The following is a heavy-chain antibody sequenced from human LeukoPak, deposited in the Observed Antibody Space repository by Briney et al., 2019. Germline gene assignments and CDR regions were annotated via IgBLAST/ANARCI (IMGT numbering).Heavy chain of an antibody. CDR3: ARALGSTDDC. Sequence: PVGSLRLSCAASGFTFRNYGMHWVRQAPGKGLEWVAVIWYDGKKEHYADSVKGRFTISRDNSKNTLDLQMNSLRAEDTAVYYCARALGSTDDCWGQGTLVTVSS. J-gene: IGHJ4*02. CDR2: IWYDGKKE. CDR1: GFTFRNYG. D-gene: IGHD2-2*01. V-gene: IGHV3-33*01.